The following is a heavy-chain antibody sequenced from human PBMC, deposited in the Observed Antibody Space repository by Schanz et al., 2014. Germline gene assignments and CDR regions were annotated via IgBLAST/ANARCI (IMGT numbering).Heavy chain of an antibody. Sequence: QVQLVESGGGVVQPGRSLRLSCAASGFTFRSYGMHWVRQAPGKGLEWVALISYDGSSKNHADSVQGRFTISRDNSKNALYLQMDSLRAEDTAVYDCARGIITMVRGGDVGACDIWGQGTMVTVSS. J-gene: IGHJ3*02. V-gene: IGHV3-33*01. CDR1: GFTFRSYG. D-gene: IGHD3-10*01. CDR2: ISYDGSSK. CDR3: ARGIITMVRGGDVGACDI.